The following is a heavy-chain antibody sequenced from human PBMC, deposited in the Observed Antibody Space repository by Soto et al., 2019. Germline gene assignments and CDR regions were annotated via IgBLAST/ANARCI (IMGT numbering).Heavy chain of an antibody. D-gene: IGHD4-17*01. Sequence: GSLRLSCAASGFTFSSYSMNWVRQAPGKGLEWVSSISSSSSYIYYADSVKGRFTISRDNAKNSLYLQMNSLRAEDTAVYYCARDPLTKSTETNWFDPWGQGTLVTVSS. CDR2: ISSSSSYI. V-gene: IGHV3-21*01. CDR1: GFTFSSYS. CDR3: ARDPLTKSTETNWFDP. J-gene: IGHJ5*02.